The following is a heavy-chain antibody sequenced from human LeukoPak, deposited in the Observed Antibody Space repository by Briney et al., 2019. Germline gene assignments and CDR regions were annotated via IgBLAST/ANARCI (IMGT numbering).Heavy chain of an antibody. V-gene: IGHV3-15*01. J-gene: IGHJ4*02. CDR1: GFTFSLSA. D-gene: IGHD4/OR15-4a*01. CDR2: IKSKTDGGTT. CDR3: TTTDYGYVDY. Sequence: GGSLRLSCAASGFTFSLSAMTWVRQAPGKGLEWVGRIKSKTDGGTTDYAAPVKGRFTISRDDSKNTLYLQMNSLKTEDTAVYYCTTTDYGYVDYWGQGTLVTVSS.